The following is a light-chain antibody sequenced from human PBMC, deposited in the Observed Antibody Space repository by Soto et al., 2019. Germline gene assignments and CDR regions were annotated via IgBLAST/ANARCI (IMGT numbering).Light chain of an antibody. V-gene: IGLV7-43*01. CDR1: TGAVTSGYF. CDR3: LIYYGGAWV. CDR2: SAF. Sequence: QTVVTQEPSLTVSPGQTVTLTCASNTGAVTSGYFPNWLQQKPGQAPRALIYSAFNSHSSTPARFSGSLLGGKAALTLSGVQPEDEAEYYCLIYYGGAWVFGGGTKVTVL. J-gene: IGLJ3*02.